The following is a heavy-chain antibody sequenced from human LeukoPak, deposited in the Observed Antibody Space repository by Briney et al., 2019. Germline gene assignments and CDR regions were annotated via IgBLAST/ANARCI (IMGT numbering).Heavy chain of an antibody. CDR3: AREESYDYVWGSYRVFDY. CDR1: GFTFSSYW. V-gene: IGHV3-74*01. Sequence: GGSLRLSCAASGFTFSSYWMHWVRHAPGKGLVWVSRINSDGSSTSYADSVKGRFTISRDNAKNTLYLQMNSLRADDTAVYYCAREESYDYVWGSYRVFDYWGQGTLVSVSS. CDR2: INSDGSST. D-gene: IGHD3-16*02. J-gene: IGHJ4*02.